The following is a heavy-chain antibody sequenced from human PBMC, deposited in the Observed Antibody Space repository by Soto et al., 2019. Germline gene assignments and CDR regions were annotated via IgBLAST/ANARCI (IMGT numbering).Heavy chain of an antibody. V-gene: IGHV3-30*18. CDR3: AKVGRQWPATSDLIS. D-gene: IGHD6-19*01. CDR2: VSHDGRNT. Sequence: GGSLRLSCAASGFTFSDYAMHWVRQAPGKGLEWVAVVSHDGRNTHYADSVKGRFTISRDSSKNTVSLEMTSLRAEDTAVYYCAKVGRQWPATSDLISWGQGALVTGSS. CDR1: GFTFSDYA. J-gene: IGHJ5*02.